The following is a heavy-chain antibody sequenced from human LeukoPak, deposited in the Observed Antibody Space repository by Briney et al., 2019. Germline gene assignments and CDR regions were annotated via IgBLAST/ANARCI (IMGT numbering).Heavy chain of an antibody. J-gene: IGHJ4*02. D-gene: IGHD3-22*01. V-gene: IGHV4-61*02. Sequence: SQTLSLTCTVSGGSISSGSDYWSWIRQPAGKGLEWIGRIYTSGSTNYNPSLKSRVTISVDTSKNQFSLKLGSVTAADTAVYYCARDRSMIVTNWGQGTLVTVSS. CDR2: IYTSGST. CDR1: GGSISSGSDY. CDR3: ARDRSMIVTN.